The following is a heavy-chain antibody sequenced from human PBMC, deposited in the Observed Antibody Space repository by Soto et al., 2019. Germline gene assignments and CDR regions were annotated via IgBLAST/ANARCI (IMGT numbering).Heavy chain of an antibody. CDR3: ARDHRPGIDAFDI. Sequence: PGGSLRLSCAASGFTFSSYAMHWVRQAPGKGLEWVAVISYDGSNKYYADSVKGRFTISRDNSKNTLYLQMNSLRAEDTAVYYCARDHRPGIDAFDIWGQGTMVTVSS. J-gene: IGHJ3*02. CDR2: ISYDGSNK. D-gene: IGHD3-10*01. CDR1: GFTFSSYA. V-gene: IGHV3-30-3*01.